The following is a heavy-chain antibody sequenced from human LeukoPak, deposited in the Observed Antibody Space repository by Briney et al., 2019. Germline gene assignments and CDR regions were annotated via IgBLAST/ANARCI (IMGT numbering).Heavy chain of an antibody. CDR2: IIPIFGTA. CDR3: ASTYSSSWPHAFDI. Sequence: SVNVSCKASGGTFSSYAISWVRQAPGQGLEWMGGIIPIFGTANYAQKFQGRVTITADESTSTAYMELSSLRSEDTAVYYCASTYSSSWPHAFDIWGQGTMVTVSS. V-gene: IGHV1-69*13. D-gene: IGHD6-6*01. J-gene: IGHJ3*02. CDR1: GGTFSSYA.